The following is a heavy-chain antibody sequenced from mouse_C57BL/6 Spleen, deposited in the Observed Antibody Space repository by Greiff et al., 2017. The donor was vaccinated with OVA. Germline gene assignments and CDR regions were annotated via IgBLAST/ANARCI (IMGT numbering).Heavy chain of an antibody. CDR3: AQVITTVVAPHYYAMDY. J-gene: IGHJ4*01. CDR1: GFNIKDYY. CDR2: IDPEDGET. V-gene: IGHV14-2*01. D-gene: IGHD1-1*01. Sequence: VQLQQSGAELVKPGASVKLSCTASGFNIKDYYMHWVKQRTEQGLEWIGRIDPEDGETKYAPKFQGKATITADTSSNTAYLQLSSLTSEDTAVYYCAQVITTVVAPHYYAMDYWGQGTSVTVSS.